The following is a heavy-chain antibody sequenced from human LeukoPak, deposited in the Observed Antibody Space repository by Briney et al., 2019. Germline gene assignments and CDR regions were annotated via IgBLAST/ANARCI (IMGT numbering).Heavy chain of an antibody. V-gene: IGHV4-4*07. CDR3: ASARTTAFMDV. J-gene: IGHJ6*04. CDR1: GGSISSYY. Sequence: SETLSLTCTVSGGSISSYYWSWVRQPAGQGLEWIGRIHTSGSTNYNPSLKSRVTMSVDTSKVQFSLKLSSVTAADTAVYYCASARTTAFMDVWGKGTTVTVSS. CDR2: IHTSGST. D-gene: IGHD2-2*01.